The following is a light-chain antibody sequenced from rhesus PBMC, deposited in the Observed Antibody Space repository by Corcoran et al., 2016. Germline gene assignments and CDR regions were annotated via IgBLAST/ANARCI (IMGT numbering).Light chain of an antibody. CDR1: QRVSSK. CDR3: QETSNLWT. V-gene: IGKV3-31*02. J-gene: IGKJ1*01. Sequence: EIVMTQSPATLALSTGEKATISCRTSQRVSSKIAWCQQKPGQAPGPLLDGASSRATGIPDRFMCSGSGTDVTLPICSLGPEVFAVYYCQETSNLWTFGHGTKVEI. CDR2: GAS.